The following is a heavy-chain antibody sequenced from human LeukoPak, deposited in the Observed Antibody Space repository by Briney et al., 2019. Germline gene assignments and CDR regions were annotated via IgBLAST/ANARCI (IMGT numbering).Heavy chain of an antibody. V-gene: IGHV4-61*01. CDR1: GGSISSGSYY. CDR2: FSYSGST. CDR3: ARADESLVYGMDV. J-gene: IGHJ6*02. Sequence: PSQTLSLTCTVSGGSISSGSYYWSWIRQSPGKGLEWIGYFSYSGSTHYSPSLTSRVAISVDTSRNQFSLKLKSVTAADTAMYYCARADESLVYGMDVWGQGTTVIVSS.